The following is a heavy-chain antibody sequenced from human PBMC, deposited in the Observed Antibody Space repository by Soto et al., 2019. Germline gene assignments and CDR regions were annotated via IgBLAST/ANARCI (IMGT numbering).Heavy chain of an antibody. CDR1: GGSISSGDYY. V-gene: IGHV4-30-4*01. Sequence: SETLSLTCTVSGGSISSGDYYWSWIRQPPGKGLEWIGYIYYSGSTYYNPSLKSRVTISVDTSKNQFSLKLSSVTAADTAVYYCARATYSNHPYYFYGVDVWGQGTTVTVS. J-gene: IGHJ6*02. CDR3: ARATYSNHPYYFYGVDV. D-gene: IGHD4-4*01. CDR2: IYYSGST.